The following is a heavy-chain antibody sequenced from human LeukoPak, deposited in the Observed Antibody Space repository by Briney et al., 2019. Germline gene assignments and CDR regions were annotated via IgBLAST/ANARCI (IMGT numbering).Heavy chain of an antibody. CDR2: IRSKANSYAT. J-gene: IGHJ4*02. Sequence: GGSLKLSCAASGFTFSGSAMHWVRQASGKGLEWVGRIRSKANSYATAYAASVKGRFTISRDDSKNTAYLQMNSLKTEDTAVYYCTILPIVGGGVTDYWGQGTLVTVSS. D-gene: IGHD3-16*01. CDR3: TILPIVGGGVTDY. CDR1: GFTFSGSA. V-gene: IGHV3-73*01.